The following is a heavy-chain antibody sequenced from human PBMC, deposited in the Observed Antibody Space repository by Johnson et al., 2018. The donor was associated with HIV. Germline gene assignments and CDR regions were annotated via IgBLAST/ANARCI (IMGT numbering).Heavy chain of an antibody. D-gene: IGHD1-7*01. J-gene: IGHJ3*02. V-gene: IGHV3-23*04. CDR2: ISGSGGST. CDR1: GFTFSSYA. CDR3: AKDIQSHVNWNYADDAFDI. Sequence: EVQLVESGGGLVQPGGSLRLSCAASGFTFSSYAMSWVRQAPGKGLEWVSAISGSGGSTYYADSVKGRFTISRDNSKNSLYLQMNSLRAEDTALYYCAKDIQSHVNWNYADDAFDIWGQGTMVTVSS.